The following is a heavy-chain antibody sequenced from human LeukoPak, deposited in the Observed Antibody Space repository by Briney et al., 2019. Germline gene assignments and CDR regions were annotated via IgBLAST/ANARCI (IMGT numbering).Heavy chain of an antibody. CDR3: AREGWNDGHYYYYMDV. V-gene: IGHV3-23*01. CDR2: ISGSGGST. D-gene: IGHD1-1*01. J-gene: IGHJ6*03. Sequence: GGSLRLSCAASGFTFSSYGMSWVRQAPGKGLEWVSAISGSGGSTYYADSVKGRFTISRDNSKNTLYLQMNSLRAEDTAVYYCAREGWNDGHYYYYMDVWGKGTTVTVSS. CDR1: GFTFSSYG.